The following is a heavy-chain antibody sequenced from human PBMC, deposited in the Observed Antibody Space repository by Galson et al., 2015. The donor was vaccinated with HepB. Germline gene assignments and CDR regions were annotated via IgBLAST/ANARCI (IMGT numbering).Heavy chain of an antibody. CDR2: IDWDDDK. V-gene: IGHV2-70*11. CDR1: GFSLSTSGMC. D-gene: IGHD6-13*01. J-gene: IGHJ4*02. CDR3: ARILAEAGTILFDY. Sequence: PALVKPPQTLTLTCTFSGFSLSTSGMCVSWIRQPPGKALEWLARIDWDDDKYYSTSLKTRLTISKDTSKNQVVLTMTNMDPVDTATYYCARILAEAGTILFDYWGQGTLVTVSS.